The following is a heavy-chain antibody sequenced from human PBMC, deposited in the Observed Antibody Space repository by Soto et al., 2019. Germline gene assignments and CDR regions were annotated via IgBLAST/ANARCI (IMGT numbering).Heavy chain of an antibody. Sequence: PSETLSLTCTVSGGSISSGGYCWSWIRQHPGKGLEWVGYSYYTGSSYYNPSLKSRVTISVDASKNQLSLRLASVTAADTAVYYCARDLRGYSRYDYLDYWGQEIPVTVSS. CDR1: GGSISSGGYC. J-gene: IGHJ4*02. CDR2: SYYTGSS. CDR3: ARDLRGYSRYDYLDY. D-gene: IGHD5-12*01. V-gene: IGHV4-31*03.